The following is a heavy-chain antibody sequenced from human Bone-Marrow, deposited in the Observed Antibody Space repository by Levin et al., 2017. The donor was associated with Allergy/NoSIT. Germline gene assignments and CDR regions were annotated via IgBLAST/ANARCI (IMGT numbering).Heavy chain of an antibody. CDR3: ARAAGAAGRGGMDV. V-gene: IGHV3-21*01. D-gene: IGHD6-13*01. J-gene: IGHJ6*02. Sequence: GESLKISCATSGFPFSTYGMAWVRQAPGKGLEWVASITSTSKYIHYADSVKGRFTISRDNANNSLSLQMNRLRGEDTAVYYCARAAGAAGRGGMDVWGQGTTVTVSS. CDR1: GFPFSTYG. CDR2: ITSTSKYI.